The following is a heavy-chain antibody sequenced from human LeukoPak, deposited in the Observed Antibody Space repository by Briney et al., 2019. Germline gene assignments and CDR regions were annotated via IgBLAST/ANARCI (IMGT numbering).Heavy chain of an antibody. CDR2: IYPGNSDT. Sequence: PGESLRISCKVSGYTFTSHWIGCVRQMPSKGLEWMGIIYPGNSDTRYSPSFRGQVTISADKTISTAYLQWGSLKASDTAMYYCAGGHQLVSWGQGTLVTVSS. CDR3: AGGHQLVS. CDR1: GYTFTSHW. V-gene: IGHV5-51*01. D-gene: IGHD2-2*01. J-gene: IGHJ5*02.